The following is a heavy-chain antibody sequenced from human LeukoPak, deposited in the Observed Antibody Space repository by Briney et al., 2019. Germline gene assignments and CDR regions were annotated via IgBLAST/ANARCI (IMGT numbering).Heavy chain of an antibody. J-gene: IGHJ4*02. CDR2: IYYSGST. V-gene: IGHV4-59*01. D-gene: IGHD2-2*01. CDR1: GGSISSYY. Sequence: SETLSLTCTVSGGSISSYYWSWIRQPPGKGLEWIGYIYYSGSTNYNPSLKSRVTISVDTSKNQFSLKLSSVTAADTAVYYCARELPSTQIGFDYWGQGTLVTVSA. CDR3: ARELPSTQIGFDY.